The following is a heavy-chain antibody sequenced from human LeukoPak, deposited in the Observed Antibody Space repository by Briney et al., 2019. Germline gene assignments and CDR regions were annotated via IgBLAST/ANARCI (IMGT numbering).Heavy chain of an antibody. D-gene: IGHD1-26*01. CDR1: GYTFTTYA. Sequence: ASVKVSCKASGYTFTTYAMNWVRQAPGQGLERMGWINTNTGNPTYAQGFTGRFVFSLDTSVSTAYLQISSLKAEDTAVYYCARDGSYSPRCWFDPWGQGTLVTVPS. CDR3: ARDGSYSPRCWFDP. J-gene: IGHJ5*02. CDR2: INTNTGNP. V-gene: IGHV7-4-1*02.